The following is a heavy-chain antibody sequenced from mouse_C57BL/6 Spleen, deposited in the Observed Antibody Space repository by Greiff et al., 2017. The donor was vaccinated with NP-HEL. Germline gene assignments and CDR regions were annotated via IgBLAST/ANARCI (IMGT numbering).Heavy chain of an antibody. V-gene: IGHV1-4*01. J-gene: IGHJ3*01. Sequence: VKLQQSGAELARPGASVKMSCKASGYTFTSYTMHWVKQRPGQGLEWIGYINPSSGYTKYNQKFKDKATLTADKSSSTAYMQLSSLTSEDSAVYYCAREDYGNYVFAYWGQGTLVTVSA. CDR2: INPSSGYT. CDR1: GYTFTSYT. CDR3: AREDYGNYVFAY. D-gene: IGHD2-1*01.